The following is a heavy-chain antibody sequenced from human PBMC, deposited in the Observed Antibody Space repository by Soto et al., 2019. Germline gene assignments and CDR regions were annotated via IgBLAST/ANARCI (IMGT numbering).Heavy chain of an antibody. Sequence: PGESLKISCKGSGYSFTIYWISWVRQMPGKGLEWMGRIDPSDSYTNYSPSFQGHVTISADKSISTAYLQWSSLKASDTAMYYCARNXYYDFWSVSDYYYGMDVWGQGTTVTVSS. CDR2: IDPSDSYT. CDR1: GYSFTIYW. V-gene: IGHV5-10-1*01. D-gene: IGHD3-3*01. CDR3: ARNXYYDFWSVSDYYYGMDV. J-gene: IGHJ6*02.